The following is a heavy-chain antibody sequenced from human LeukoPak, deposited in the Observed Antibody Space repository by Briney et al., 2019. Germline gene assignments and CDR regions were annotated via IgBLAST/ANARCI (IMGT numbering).Heavy chain of an antibody. D-gene: IGHD2-8*01. CDR3: STDPRLLTY. V-gene: IGHV3-11*01. Sequence: KPGGSLRLSCTASGFTFSDYYMSWIRQTPGKGLEWLSYISPSSHDIYYADSVKGRFTISRDNARTSLYLQMNSLGPDDTALYYCSTDPRLLTYWGHGTLVTVSS. CDR1: GFTFSDYY. CDR2: ISPSSHDI. J-gene: IGHJ4*01.